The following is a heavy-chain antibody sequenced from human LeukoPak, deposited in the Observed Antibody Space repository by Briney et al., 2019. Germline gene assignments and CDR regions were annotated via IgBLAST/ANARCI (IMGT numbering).Heavy chain of an antibody. D-gene: IGHD4-11*01. CDR3: AKDLPGGHSNSLDY. Sequence: GGSLRLSCAASGFTFSSYGMHWVRQAPGKGLEWVAVIWYDGSNKYYADSVKGRFTISRDNSKNTLYLQMNSLRAEDTAVYYCAKDLPGGHSNSLDYWGQGTLVTVSS. V-gene: IGHV3-33*06. CDR1: GFTFSSYG. CDR2: IWYDGSNK. J-gene: IGHJ4*02.